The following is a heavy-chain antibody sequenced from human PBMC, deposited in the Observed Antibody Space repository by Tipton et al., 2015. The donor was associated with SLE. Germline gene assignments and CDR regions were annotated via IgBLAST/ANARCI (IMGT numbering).Heavy chain of an antibody. CDR2: INHSGST. Sequence: TLSLTCAVYGGSFSGFYWSWIRQPPGKGLEWIGEINHSGSTNYNPSLKSRVTISVDTSKNQFSLNLSSVTAADTAVYYCARVVVNGGRDFDYWGQGTLVTVSS. CDR1: GGSFSGFY. CDR3: ARVVVNGGRDFDY. V-gene: IGHV4-34*01. D-gene: IGHD2-8*01. J-gene: IGHJ4*02.